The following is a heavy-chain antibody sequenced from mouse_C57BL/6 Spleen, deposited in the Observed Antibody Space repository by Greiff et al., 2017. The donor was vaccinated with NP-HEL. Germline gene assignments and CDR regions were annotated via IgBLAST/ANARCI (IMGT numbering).Heavy chain of an antibody. CDR1: GFSLTSYG. J-gene: IGHJ4*01. CDR3: ARGSYDYDAFYAMDY. D-gene: IGHD2-4*01. Sequence: VQLQQSGPGLVQPSQSLSITCTVSGFSLTSYGVHWVRQSPGKGLEWLGVIWSGGSTDYNAAFISRLSISKDNSKSQVFFKMNSLQADDTAIYYCARGSYDYDAFYAMDYWGQGTSVTVSS. V-gene: IGHV2-2*01. CDR2: IWSGGST.